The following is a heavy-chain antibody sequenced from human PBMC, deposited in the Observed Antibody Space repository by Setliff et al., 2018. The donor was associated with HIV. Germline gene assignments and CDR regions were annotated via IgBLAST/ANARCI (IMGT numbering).Heavy chain of an antibody. CDR3: ASFFVTTVTNQDY. CDR1: GYSIRSGYY. J-gene: IGHJ4*02. Sequence: SETLSLTCAVSGYSIRSGYYWGWIRQSPGKGLEWIGTMFRTGTSYYNPSLTSRVTISQDTSNNQFSLKLTSVTAADTAMYYCASFFVTTVTNQDYWGQGTPVTVS. V-gene: IGHV4-38-2*01. D-gene: IGHD4-17*01. CDR2: MFRTGTS.